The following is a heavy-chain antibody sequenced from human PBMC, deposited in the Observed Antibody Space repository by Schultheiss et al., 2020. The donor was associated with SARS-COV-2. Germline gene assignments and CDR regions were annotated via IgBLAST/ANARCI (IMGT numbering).Heavy chain of an antibody. Sequence: SETLSLTCAVYGGSFSGYYWSWIRQPPGKGLEWIGEINHSGSTNYNPSLKSLVTISVDTSKNQFSLKLSSVTAADTAVYYCARASSGSYRDDAFDIWGQGTMVTVSS. J-gene: IGHJ3*02. V-gene: IGHV4-34*09. CDR2: INHSGST. D-gene: IGHD1-26*01. CDR1: GGSFSGYY. CDR3: ARASSGSYRDDAFDI.